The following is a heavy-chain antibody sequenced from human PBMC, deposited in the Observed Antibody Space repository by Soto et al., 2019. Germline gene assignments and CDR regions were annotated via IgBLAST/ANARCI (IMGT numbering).Heavy chain of an antibody. V-gene: IGHV4-34*01. CDR2: INHSGST. J-gene: IGHJ6*02. CDR1: GGSFSGYY. D-gene: IGHD3-22*01. Sequence: SETLSLTCAVYGGSFSGYYWSWIRQPPGKGLEWIGEINHSGSTNYNPSLKSRVTISVDTSKNQFSLKLSSVTAADTAVYYCAKARGTHYYDSSAYYYRAPDYYYYGMDVWGQGTTVTVSS. CDR3: AKARGTHYYDSSAYYYRAPDYYYYGMDV.